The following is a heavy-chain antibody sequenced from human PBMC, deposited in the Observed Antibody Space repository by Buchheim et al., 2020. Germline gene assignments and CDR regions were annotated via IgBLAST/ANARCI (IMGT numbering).Heavy chain of an antibody. V-gene: IGHV3-33*01. Sequence: QVQLVESGGGVVQPGRSLRLSCAASGFTFSSYGMHWVRQAPGKGLEWVAVIWYDGSNKYYADSVKGRFTISRDNSKNTLYLQMNSLRAEDTAVYYCARDGPLMITFGGVPNRDKYYFDYWGQGTL. J-gene: IGHJ4*02. CDR2: IWYDGSNK. CDR3: ARDGPLMITFGGVPNRDKYYFDY. D-gene: IGHD3-16*01. CDR1: GFTFSSYG.